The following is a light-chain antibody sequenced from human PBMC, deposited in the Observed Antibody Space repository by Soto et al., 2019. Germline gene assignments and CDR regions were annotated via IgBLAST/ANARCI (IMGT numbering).Light chain of an antibody. CDR1: QSISSY. J-gene: IGKJ1*01. CDR3: QQSYSTPWT. CDR2: AAS. V-gene: IGKV1-39*01. Sequence: DIQMTQSPYSLSASVGDRVTITCRASQSISSYLNWYQQKPGKAPKLLIYAASSLKSGVPSRFSGSGSGTDFTLTISRLQPEFFVTYYRQQSYSTPWTFGQGTKVEIK.